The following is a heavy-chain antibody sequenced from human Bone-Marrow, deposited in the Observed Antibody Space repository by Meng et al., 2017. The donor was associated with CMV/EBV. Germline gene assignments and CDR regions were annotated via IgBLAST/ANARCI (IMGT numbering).Heavy chain of an antibody. D-gene: IGHD6-6*01. J-gene: IGHJ5*02. CDR2: INPNSGGT. Sequence: GYTFTGYYRHWVRQAPGQGLEWMGWINPNSGGTNYAQKFQGRVTMTRDTSISTAYMELNRLRSDDTAVYYCAREGGGGSSSSGWFDPWGQGTLVTVSP. CDR1: GYTFTGYY. V-gene: IGHV1-2*02. CDR3: AREGGGGSSSSGWFDP.